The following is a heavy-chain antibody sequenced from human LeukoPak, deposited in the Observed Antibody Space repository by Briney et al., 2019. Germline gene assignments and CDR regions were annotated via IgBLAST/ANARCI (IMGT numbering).Heavy chain of an antibody. J-gene: IGHJ3*02. CDR1: GFTFSSYV. Sequence: GGSLRLSCAASGFTFSSYVMHWVRQAPGKGLEWVAFIRYDGSNKYYADSVKGRFTISRDNSKNTLYLQMNSLRAEDTAVYYCAKSTIVGTAVDAFDIWGQGTMVTVSS. CDR2: IRYDGSNK. V-gene: IGHV3-30*02. CDR3: AKSTIVGTAVDAFDI. D-gene: IGHD1-26*01.